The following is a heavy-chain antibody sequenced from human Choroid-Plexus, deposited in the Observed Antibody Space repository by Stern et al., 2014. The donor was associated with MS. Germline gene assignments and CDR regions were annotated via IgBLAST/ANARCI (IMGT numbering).Heavy chain of an antibody. V-gene: IGHV3-72*01. J-gene: IGHJ1*01. D-gene: IGHD3-10*01. Sequence: EVQLVESGGGLVQPGGSLRLSCAASGFTFSDHYMDWVRQAPGKGLEWVGRTRNKANSYTTEYAASVKGRFTISRDDSKNALYLQMNSLKTEDTAVYYCARDTARGGLCEPGHKPPCRGAWG. CDR3: ARDTARGGLCEPGHKPPCRGA. CDR1: GFTFSDHY. CDR2: TRNKANSYTT.